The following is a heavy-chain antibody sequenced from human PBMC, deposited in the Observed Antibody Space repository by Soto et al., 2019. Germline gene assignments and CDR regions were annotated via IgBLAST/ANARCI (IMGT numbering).Heavy chain of an antibody. Sequence: QLQLQESGPGLVKPSETLSLTCTVSGGSISSSSSYWGWIRQPPGKGLEWIGSINYSGSTFYNPSLKSRITISVDTSKNQFSLKLSYVTAADTAVYFCAKTGFWSDYRVADYWGQGTLVTVSS. CDR2: INYSGST. V-gene: IGHV4-39*01. J-gene: IGHJ4*02. CDR3: AKTGFWSDYRVADY. CDR1: GGSISSSSSY. D-gene: IGHD3-3*01.